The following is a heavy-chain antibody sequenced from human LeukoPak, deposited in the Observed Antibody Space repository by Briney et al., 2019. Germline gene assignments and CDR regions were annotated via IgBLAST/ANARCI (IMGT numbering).Heavy chain of an antibody. CDR3: ARDRKDILTGYSQDAFDI. J-gene: IGHJ3*02. CDR2: IIPIFGTA. V-gene: IGHV1-69*05. CDR1: GGTFSSYA. Sequence: SVKVSCKASGGTFSSYAISWVRQAPGQGLEWMGRIIPIFGTANYAQKFQGRVTITTDESTSTAYMELSSLRSEDTAVYYCARDRKDILTGYSQDAFDIWGQGTMVTVSS. D-gene: IGHD3-9*01.